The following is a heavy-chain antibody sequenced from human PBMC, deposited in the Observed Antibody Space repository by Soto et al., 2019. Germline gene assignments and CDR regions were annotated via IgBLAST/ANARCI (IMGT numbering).Heavy chain of an antibody. D-gene: IGHD4-4*01. Sequence: GESLKISCAASGFTFSSYWMSWVRQAPGKGLEWVANIKQDGSEKYYVDSVKGRFTISRDNAKNSLYLQMNSLRAEDTAVYYCARVRRTVTTNNNWFDPWGQGTLVTVSS. CDR3: ARVRRTVTTNNNWFDP. CDR1: GFTFSSYW. CDR2: IKQDGSEK. V-gene: IGHV3-7*01. J-gene: IGHJ5*02.